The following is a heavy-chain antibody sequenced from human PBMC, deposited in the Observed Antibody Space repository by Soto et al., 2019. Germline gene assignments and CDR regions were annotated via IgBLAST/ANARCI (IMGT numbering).Heavy chain of an antibody. Sequence: GESLKISCKTSGFAFSNYWVGWVRQMPGKGFEWMGITYPGDSATKYSPSFQGHVTISSDKSTNPAYLQWSSLRASDTAIYFCPANHRHDTDQLWPNWGQGALVPVSS. CDR2: TYPGDSAT. D-gene: IGHD3-16*01. CDR3: PANHRHDTDQLWPN. CDR1: GFAFSNYW. V-gene: IGHV5-51*01. J-gene: IGHJ4*02.